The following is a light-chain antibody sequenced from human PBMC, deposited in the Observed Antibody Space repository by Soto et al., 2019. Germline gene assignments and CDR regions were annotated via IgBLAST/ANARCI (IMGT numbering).Light chain of an antibody. V-gene: IGLV1-44*01. CDR3: AAWDDSLNGWV. CDR1: SXNIGSNT. CDR2: SNN. J-gene: IGLJ3*02. Sequence: QSVLTQPPSASGTPGQRVTISCSXSSXNIGSNTVNWYQQLPGTAPKLLIYSNNQRPSGVPDRFSGSKSGTSASLAISGLQSEDEADYYCAAWDDSLNGWVFGGGTKLTVL.